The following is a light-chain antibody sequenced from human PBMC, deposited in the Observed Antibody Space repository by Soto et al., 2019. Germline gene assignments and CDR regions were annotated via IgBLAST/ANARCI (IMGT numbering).Light chain of an antibody. CDR2: LAS. J-gene: IGKJ1*01. V-gene: IGKV3-20*01. Sequence: EIVLTQSPGTLSLSPGERATLSCRASQSVTNNYLAWYQQKAGQAPRLLIYLASNRAAGTPDRFSGSGSGADFTLTINRLEPEDFAVYFCQQYGSSPLTFGQGTKVDIK. CDR1: QSVTNNY. CDR3: QQYGSSPLT.